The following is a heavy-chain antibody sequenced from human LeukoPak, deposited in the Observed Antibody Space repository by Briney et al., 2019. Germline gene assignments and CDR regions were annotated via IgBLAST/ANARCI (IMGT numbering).Heavy chain of an antibody. CDR2: IFHSGTT. J-gene: IGHJ4*02. CDR1: GGSFIGYY. Sequence: ETLSLTCAVYGGSFIGYYWSWIRQPPGKGLEWIGFIFHSGTTNYNPSLKSRVTISVDTSKNQFSLKLSSVTAADTAVYYCARGLRGRRYDYVWGSYRQEYYFDYWGQGTLVTVSS. D-gene: IGHD3-16*02. CDR3: ARGLRGRRYDYVWGSYRQEYYFDY. V-gene: IGHV4-59*01.